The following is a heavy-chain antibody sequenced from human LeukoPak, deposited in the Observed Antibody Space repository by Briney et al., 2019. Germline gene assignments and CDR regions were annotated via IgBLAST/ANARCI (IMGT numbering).Heavy chain of an antibody. J-gene: IGHJ3*02. D-gene: IGHD5-18*01. CDR2: TRYDGSNK. CDR3: AKGPRGYSLDAFDI. V-gene: IGHV3-30*02. CDR1: GFTFSSYG. Sequence: GGSLRLSCAASGFTFSSYGMHWVRQAPGKGLEWVAFTRYDGSNKYYADSVKGRFTISRDNSKNTLYLQMNSLRAEDTAVYYCAKGPRGYSLDAFDIWGQGTMVTVSS.